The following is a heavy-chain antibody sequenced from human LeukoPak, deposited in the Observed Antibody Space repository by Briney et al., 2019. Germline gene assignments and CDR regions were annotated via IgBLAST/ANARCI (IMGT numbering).Heavy chain of an antibody. CDR1: GFTFSSFG. V-gene: IGHV3-30*02. Sequence: GGSLRLSCTASGFTFSSFGMHWVRQTPGKGLEWVTFIHNYETTEYYADSVKSRFTISRDNSKNTVYLQMNSLRVEDTAVYYCAKDDPTGRYLWGQGTLVTVSS. D-gene: IGHD1-26*01. CDR3: AKDDPTGRYL. J-gene: IGHJ4*02. CDR2: IHNYETTE.